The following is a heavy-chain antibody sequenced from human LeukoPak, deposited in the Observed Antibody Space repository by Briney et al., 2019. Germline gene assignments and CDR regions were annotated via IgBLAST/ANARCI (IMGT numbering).Heavy chain of an antibody. J-gene: IGHJ4*02. CDR2: IRYDGSNK. D-gene: IGHD3-10*01. CDR1: GFTFSSYG. Sequence: GGSLRLSCAASGFTFSSYGMHWVRQAPGKGLEWVAFIRYDGSNKYYADSVKGRFTISRDNSKNTLYLQMNSLRAEDTALFYCAKGAFRDYGSGSFVPLDYWGQGTLVTVSS. V-gene: IGHV3-30*02. CDR3: AKGAFRDYGSGSFVPLDY.